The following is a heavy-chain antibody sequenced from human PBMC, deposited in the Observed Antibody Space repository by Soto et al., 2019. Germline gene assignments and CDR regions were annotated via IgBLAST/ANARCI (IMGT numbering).Heavy chain of an antibody. CDR2: ISAYNGNT. CDR3: AREVYCSGGSCYSMYYFDY. CDR1: GYTFTSYG. Sequence: QVQLVQSGAEVKKPGASVKVSCKASGYTFTSYGISWVRRAPGQGLEWMGWISAYNGNTNYAQKLQGRVTMTTDTSTSTAYMELRSLRSDDTAVYYCAREVYCSGGSCYSMYYFDYWGQGTLVTVSS. J-gene: IGHJ4*02. V-gene: IGHV1-18*01. D-gene: IGHD2-15*01.